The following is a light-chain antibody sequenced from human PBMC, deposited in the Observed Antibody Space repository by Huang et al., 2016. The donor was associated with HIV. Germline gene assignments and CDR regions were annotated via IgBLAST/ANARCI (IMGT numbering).Light chain of an antibody. V-gene: IGKV1-27*01. CDR3: QKYNTAPRT. Sequence: IQMTQSPPSRSASLNDSVTLTCRASQDISNFLAWYQQKPGGLPKLLVYAASTLQSGVSSRFSGSVYGMDFALTITNLQPEDVATYYCQKYNTAPRTFGQGTKLDVK. CDR1: QDISNF. CDR2: AAS. J-gene: IGKJ1*01.